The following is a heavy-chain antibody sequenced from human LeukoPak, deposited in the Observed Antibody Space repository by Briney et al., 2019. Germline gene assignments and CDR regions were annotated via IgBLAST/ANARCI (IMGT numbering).Heavy chain of an antibody. CDR3: AREGSGSCGGGFDY. Sequence: GGSLRLSCAASGFTFSSYGVHWVRQAPGKGLEWVAVIWYDGSNKYYADSVKGRFTISRDNSKNTLYLQMNSLRAEDTAVYYWAREGSGSCGGGFDYWGQGTLVTVSS. CDR1: GFTFSSYG. V-gene: IGHV3-33*01. J-gene: IGHJ4*02. CDR2: IWYDGSNK. D-gene: IGHD1-26*01.